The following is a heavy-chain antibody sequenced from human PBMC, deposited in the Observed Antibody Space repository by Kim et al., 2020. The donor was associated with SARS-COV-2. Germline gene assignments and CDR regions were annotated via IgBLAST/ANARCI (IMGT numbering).Heavy chain of an antibody. CDR2: IWYDGSNK. D-gene: IGHD6-19*01. Sequence: GGSLRLSCAASGFTFSSYGMHWVRQAPGKGLEWVAVIWYDGSNKYYADSVKGRFTISRDNSKNTLYLQMNSLRAEDTAVYYCARDQGSGWFRSYYYYGMDVWGQGTTVTVSS. CDR1: GFTFSSYG. CDR3: ARDQGSGWFRSYYYYGMDV. J-gene: IGHJ6*02. V-gene: IGHV3-33*08.